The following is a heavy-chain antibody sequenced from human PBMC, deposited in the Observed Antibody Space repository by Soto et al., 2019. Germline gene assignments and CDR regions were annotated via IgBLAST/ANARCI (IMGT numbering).Heavy chain of an antibody. V-gene: IGHV4-34*01. J-gene: IGHJ6*02. CDR1: GGSFSGYY. CDR3: ATIMTPSYYYYGMDV. CDR2: INHSGST. Sequence: PSETLSLTCAVYGGSFSGYYWSWIRQPPGKGLEWIGEINHSGSTNYNPSLKSRVTISVDTSKNQFSLKLSSVTAADTAVYYCATIMTPSYYYYGMDVWGQGTTVTVSS. D-gene: IGHD3-16*01.